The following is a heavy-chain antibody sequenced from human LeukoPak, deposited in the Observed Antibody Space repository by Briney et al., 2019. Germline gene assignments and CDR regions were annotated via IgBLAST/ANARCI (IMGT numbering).Heavy chain of an antibody. CDR2: ISSSSSYI. CDR3: ARVGPWVNPDYYYYYMDV. Sequence: ETLSLTCAVYGGSFSGDFWSWIRQAPGKGLEWVSSISSSSSYIYYADSVKGRFTISRDNAKNSLYLQMNSLRAEDTAVYYCARVGPWVNPDYYYYYMDVWGKGTTVTVSS. D-gene: IGHD1-14*01. J-gene: IGHJ6*03. CDR1: GGSFSGDF. V-gene: IGHV3-21*01.